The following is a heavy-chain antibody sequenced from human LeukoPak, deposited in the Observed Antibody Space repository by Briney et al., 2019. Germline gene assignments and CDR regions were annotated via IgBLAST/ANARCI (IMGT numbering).Heavy chain of an antibody. CDR1: GGSFSGYY. V-gene: IGHV4-34*01. D-gene: IGHD3-16*01. J-gene: IGHJ5*02. CDR3: ARDRMRVGFGGFDP. CDR2: IYHSGST. Sequence: SETLSLTCAVYGGSFSGYYWSWIRQPPGKGLEWIGSIYHSGSTYYNPSLKSRVTISVDTSKNQFSLKLSSVTAADTAVYYCARDRMRVGFGGFDPWGQGTLVTVSS.